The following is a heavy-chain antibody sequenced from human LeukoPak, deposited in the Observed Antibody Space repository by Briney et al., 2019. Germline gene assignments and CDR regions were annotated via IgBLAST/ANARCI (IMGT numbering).Heavy chain of an antibody. J-gene: IGHJ4*02. V-gene: IGHV3-21*01. CDR3: ARDLRRPPGY. Sequence: GGSLRLSCAASGFTFSSYSMNWVRQAPGKGLEWVSSISSSSSYIYYADSVEGRFTISRDNAKNSLYLQMNSLRAEDTAVYYCARDLRRPPGYWGQGTLVTVSS. CDR1: GFTFSSYS. CDR2: ISSSSSYI.